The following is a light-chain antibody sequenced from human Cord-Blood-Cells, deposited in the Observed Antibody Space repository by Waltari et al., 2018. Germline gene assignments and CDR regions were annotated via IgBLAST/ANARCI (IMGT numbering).Light chain of an antibody. V-gene: IGKV1-33*01. Sequence: DIQLTQSPSSLSASVGDRITITCQASQDISNYLNWYQQKPGKAPKLLIYDASNLETGVPSRFSGSRSGTDFTFTIISLQPEDIATYYCQQYDNRPLTFGGGTKVEIK. CDR1: QDISNY. J-gene: IGKJ4*02. CDR3: QQYDNRPLT. CDR2: DAS.